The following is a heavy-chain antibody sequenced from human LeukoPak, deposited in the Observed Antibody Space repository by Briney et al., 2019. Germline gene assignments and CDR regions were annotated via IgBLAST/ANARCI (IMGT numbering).Heavy chain of an antibody. CDR1: GGSISSGDYS. CDR3: ARGIAAAEDY. D-gene: IGHD6-13*01. CDR2: IYYSGST. Sequence: SETLSLTCTVSGGSISSGDYSWSWIRQPPGKGLEWIGYIYYSGSTYYNPSLKSRVTISVDTSKNQFSLKLSSVTAADTAVYYCARGIAAAEDYWGQGTLVTVSS. J-gene: IGHJ4*02. V-gene: IGHV4-30-4*01.